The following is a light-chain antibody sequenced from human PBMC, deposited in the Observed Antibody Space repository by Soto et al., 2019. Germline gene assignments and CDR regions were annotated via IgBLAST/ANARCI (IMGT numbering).Light chain of an antibody. CDR2: EVS. CDR3: SSYTTAPTLNWV. J-gene: IGLJ3*02. V-gene: IGLV2-14*01. Sequence: QSVLTQPASVSGSPGQSITISCTGTSFDLGGNNYVSWYQQHPGKPPQILIFEVSIRPSRVSNRFSGSKSGNTASLTISGLQPEDEADYYCSSYTTAPTLNWVFGGGTKLTVL. CDR1: SFDLGGNNY.